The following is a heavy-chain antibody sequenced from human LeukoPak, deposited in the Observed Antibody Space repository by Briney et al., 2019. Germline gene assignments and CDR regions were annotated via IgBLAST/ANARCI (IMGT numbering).Heavy chain of an antibody. D-gene: IGHD3-16*01. CDR3: ARELGRGGSAFDV. V-gene: IGHV3-74*01. CDR2: IDPDGSVA. Sequence: TGGSLRLSCEASGFSLSNHWMRWVRQAPGKGLVWVAHIDPDGSVANYGDSVKGRFTISRDNAKNTLYLQMDSLRAEDTAVYYCARELGRGGSAFDVWGQGTMVTVSS. CDR1: GFSLSNHW. J-gene: IGHJ3*01.